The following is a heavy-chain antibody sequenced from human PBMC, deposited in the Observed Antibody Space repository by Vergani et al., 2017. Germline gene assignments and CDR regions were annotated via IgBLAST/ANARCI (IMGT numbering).Heavy chain of an antibody. J-gene: IGHJ5*02. CDR2: IYYSENK. V-gene: IGHV4-39*01. CDR3: ARCVRDEGMIYGATVENWFDA. Sequence: QLQLQESGPGLVKPSETLSLTCTVSGGSTTYGAFYWGWIRQSPGKGLEWIGSIYYSENKFYNPSLETRVTLSIDTTKNQFSLKLKSVTTADTAVYYCARCVRDEGMIYGATVENWFDAWGQGTLVTVSS. D-gene: IGHD3-22*01. CDR1: GGSTTYGAFY.